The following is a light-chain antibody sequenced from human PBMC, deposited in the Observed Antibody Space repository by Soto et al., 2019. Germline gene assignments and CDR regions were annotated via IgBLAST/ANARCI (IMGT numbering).Light chain of an antibody. J-gene: IGKJ1*01. CDR3: QQTYSRPWT. V-gene: IGKV1-39*01. CDR1: QSISSY. Sequence: TQMTQSTASLSASVGYRVTITCRASQSISSYLNWFQQKPGKAPKVLIYAASSLQSGVPSRFSGSGSGTDFTLTIRSLQPEDFATYYCQQTYSRPWTFGLGTKVDIK. CDR2: AAS.